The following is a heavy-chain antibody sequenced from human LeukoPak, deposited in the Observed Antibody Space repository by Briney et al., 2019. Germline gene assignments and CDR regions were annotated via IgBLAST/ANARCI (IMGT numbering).Heavy chain of an antibody. CDR3: TTVGRYYYYYYGMDV. CDR2: IKSKTDGGTT. J-gene: IGHJ6*02. V-gene: IGHV3-15*01. CDR1: GFTFSNAW. Sequence: GGSLRLSCAASGFTFSNAWMSWVRQAPGKGLEWVGRIKSKTDGGTTDYAAPVKGRFTILRDDSKNTLYVQMNSLKTEDTAVYYCTTVGRYYYYYYGMDVWGQGTTVTVSS.